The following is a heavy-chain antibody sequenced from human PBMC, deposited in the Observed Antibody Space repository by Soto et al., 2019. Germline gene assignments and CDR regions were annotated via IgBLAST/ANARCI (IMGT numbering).Heavy chain of an antibody. CDR3: ARVFTGRWFDP. CDR2: ITPMFGAP. CDR1: GGPLISFA. V-gene: IGHV1-69*06. J-gene: IGHJ5*02. Sequence: QVQLVQSGAEVKKPGSSVKVSCTASGGPLISFALNWVRQAPGQGLEWMGVITPMFGAPHYAQNFKGRITITADNSTNTAYMELSSLTSGDTAVYFCARVFTGRWFDPWGQGTLVTVSS. D-gene: IGHD3-10*02.